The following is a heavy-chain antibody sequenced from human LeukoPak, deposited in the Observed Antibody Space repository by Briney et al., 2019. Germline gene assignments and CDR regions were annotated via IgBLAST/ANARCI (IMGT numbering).Heavy chain of an antibody. CDR2: INHSGST. CDR3: ARGIYCSGGSCYPGDAFDI. J-gene: IGHJ3*02. CDR1: GGSFSGYY. V-gene: IGHV4-34*01. Sequence: SETLSLTCAVYGGSFSGYYWSWIRQPPGKGLGWIGEINHSGSTNYNPSLKSRVTISVDTSKNQFSLKLNSVTAADTAVYYCARGIYCSGGSCYPGDAFDIWGQGTLVTVSS. D-gene: IGHD2-15*01.